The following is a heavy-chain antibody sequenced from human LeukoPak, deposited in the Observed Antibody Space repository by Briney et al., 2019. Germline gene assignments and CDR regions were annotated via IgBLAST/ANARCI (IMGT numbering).Heavy chain of an antibody. CDR2: ISGSGGST. Sequence: GESLKISCAASGVTFSSYAMSWVRQAPGKGLVWVSAISGSGGSTYYADSVKGRFTISRDNSKNTLYLQMNSLRAEDTAVYYCAKAREAGAAGTTRYYFDYWGQGTLVTVSS. D-gene: IGHD6-13*01. CDR3: AKAREAGAAGTTRYYFDY. CDR1: GVTFSSYA. J-gene: IGHJ4*02. V-gene: IGHV3-23*01.